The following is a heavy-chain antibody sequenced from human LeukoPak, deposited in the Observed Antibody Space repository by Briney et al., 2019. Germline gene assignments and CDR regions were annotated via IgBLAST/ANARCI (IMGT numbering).Heavy chain of an antibody. Sequence: SVKVSCKASGGTFSSYAISWVRQAPGQGLEWMGGIIPIFSTANYAQKFQGRVTITADESTSTAYMELSSLRSEDTAVYYCARRHQQSGYYDYFDYWGQGTLVTVSS. CDR1: GGTFSSYA. D-gene: IGHD3-3*01. J-gene: IGHJ4*02. CDR2: IIPIFSTA. CDR3: ARRHQQSGYYDYFDY. V-gene: IGHV1-69*13.